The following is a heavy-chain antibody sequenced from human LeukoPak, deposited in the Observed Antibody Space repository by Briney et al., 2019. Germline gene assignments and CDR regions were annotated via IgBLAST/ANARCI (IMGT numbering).Heavy chain of an antibody. D-gene: IGHD3-10*01. CDR2: IRYDGSNK. CDR1: GFTFSSYE. J-gene: IGHJ4*02. V-gene: IGHV3-30*02. CDR3: AKGGPPYGSGSWCDV. Sequence: PGGSLRLSCAASGFTFSSYEMNWVRQAPGKGLEWVAFIRYDGSNKYYADSVKGRFTISRDNSKNTLYLQMNSLRAEDTAVYYCAKGGPPYGSGSWCDVWGQGTLVTVSS.